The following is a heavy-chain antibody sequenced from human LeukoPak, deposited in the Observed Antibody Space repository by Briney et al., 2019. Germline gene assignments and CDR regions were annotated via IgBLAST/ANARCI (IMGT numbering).Heavy chain of an antibody. CDR2: ITTSGATT. J-gene: IGHJ4*02. Sequence: GGSLRLSCVASGFSFSSYSMNWVRQAPGKGLEWVSFITTSGATTSYADSVKGRFTISRDNPRNTLYMQMNSLRDEDTALYYCAIMHGYYDGSGYWVQWGQGTLVTVSS. V-gene: IGHV3-23*01. D-gene: IGHD3-22*01. CDR1: GFSFSSYS. CDR3: AIMHGYYDGSGYWVQ.